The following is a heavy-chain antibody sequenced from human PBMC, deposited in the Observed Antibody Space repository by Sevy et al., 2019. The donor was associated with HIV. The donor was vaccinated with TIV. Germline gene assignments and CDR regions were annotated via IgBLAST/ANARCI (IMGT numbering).Heavy chain of an antibody. CDR1: GFTFRNFW. CDR2: IRQDGSEK. Sequence: GGSLRLSCAVSGFTFRNFWMSWVRQAPGKGLEWVANIRQDGSEKFFVDSVRGRFTISRENAKNSLFLKLNSLRADDTAIYYCAKSYFGSGTSYGMDLWGRGTTVTVSS. D-gene: IGHD3-10*01. V-gene: IGHV3-7*01. CDR3: AKSYFGSGTSYGMDL. J-gene: IGHJ6*02.